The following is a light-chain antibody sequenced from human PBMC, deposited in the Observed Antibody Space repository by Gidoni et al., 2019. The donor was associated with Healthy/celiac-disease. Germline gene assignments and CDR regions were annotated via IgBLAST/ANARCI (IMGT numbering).Light chain of an antibody. V-gene: IGLV1-47*01. CDR1: SSNIGSNY. CDR2: RNN. J-gene: IGLJ3*02. Sequence: QSVLTQPPSASGTPGQRVTISCSGSSSNIGSNYLYWYQQLPGTAPKLLSYRNNQRPSGVPDRFSGSKSGTSASLAISGLRYEDEADYYCAAWDDSLSGRVFGGGTKLTVL. CDR3: AAWDDSLSGRV.